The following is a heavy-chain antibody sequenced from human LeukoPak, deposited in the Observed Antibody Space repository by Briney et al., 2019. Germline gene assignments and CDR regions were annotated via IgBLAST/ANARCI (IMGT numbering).Heavy chain of an antibody. Sequence: GGSLRLSCAASGFTFSSYGMHWVRQAPGKGLEWVAVICYDGSNKYCADSVKGRFTISRDNSKNTLYLQMNSLRAEDTAVYYCAKGLIAAEYYFDYWGQGTLVTVSS. D-gene: IGHD6-13*01. CDR1: GFTFSSYG. V-gene: IGHV3-33*06. J-gene: IGHJ4*02. CDR2: ICYDGSNK. CDR3: AKGLIAAEYYFDY.